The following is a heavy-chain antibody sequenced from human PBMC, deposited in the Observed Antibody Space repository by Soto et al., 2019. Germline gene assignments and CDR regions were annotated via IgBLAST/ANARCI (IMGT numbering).Heavy chain of an antibody. CDR2: ITTGGINT. Sequence: EAQLLESGGGLVQPGESLRLSCATSGFTFASYAMTWVRQAPGKGLEWVSSITTGGINTHYADFVRGRFTISRDNSKNTVYLEMNTLSAEDTAVYYCGKVMTDYSKAVGDDWGQGTQVTVSS. J-gene: IGHJ4*02. CDR1: GFTFASYA. CDR3: GKVMTDYSKAVGDD. D-gene: IGHD4-4*01. V-gene: IGHV3-23*01.